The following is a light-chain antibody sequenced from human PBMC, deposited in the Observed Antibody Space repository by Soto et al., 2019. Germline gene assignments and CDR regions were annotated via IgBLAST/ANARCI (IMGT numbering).Light chain of an antibody. J-gene: IGKJ2*01. V-gene: IGKV3-20*01. Sequence: EIVLTQSPGTLSLSPGERATLSCRASQSVSSSYLAWYQQKPGQAPRLLIYGASSRATRIPDRFSGSGSGTDFTLTISRLEPEDFAVFYCQQYGISPGYTFGQGTQLEIK. CDR2: GAS. CDR1: QSVSSSY. CDR3: QQYGISPGYT.